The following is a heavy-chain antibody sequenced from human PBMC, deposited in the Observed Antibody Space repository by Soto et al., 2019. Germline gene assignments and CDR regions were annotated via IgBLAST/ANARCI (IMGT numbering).Heavy chain of an antibody. D-gene: IGHD3-3*01. J-gene: IGHJ4*02. CDR2: ISGSGGST. CDR3: AKQLDYDFWSGYYWDY. Sequence: GGSLRLSCAASGFTFSSYAMSWVRQAPGKGLEWVSAISGSGGSTYYADSVKGRFTISRDNPKNTLYLQMNSLRAEDTAVYYCAKQLDYDFWSGYYWDYWGQGTLVTVSS. V-gene: IGHV3-23*01. CDR1: GFTFSSYA.